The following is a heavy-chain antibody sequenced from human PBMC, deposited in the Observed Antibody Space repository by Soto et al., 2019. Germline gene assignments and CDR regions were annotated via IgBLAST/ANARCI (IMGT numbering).Heavy chain of an antibody. CDR3: ASGDIVVVVAATSGYGMDV. D-gene: IGHD2-15*01. CDR2: IWYDGSNK. Sequence: GGSLRLSCAASGFTFSSYGMHWVRQAPGKGLEWVAVIWYDGSNKYYADSVKGRFTISRDNSNNTLYLQMNSLRADDTAVYYCASGDIVVVVAATSGYGMDVWGQGTTVTVSS. CDR1: GFTFSSYG. V-gene: IGHV3-33*01. J-gene: IGHJ6*02.